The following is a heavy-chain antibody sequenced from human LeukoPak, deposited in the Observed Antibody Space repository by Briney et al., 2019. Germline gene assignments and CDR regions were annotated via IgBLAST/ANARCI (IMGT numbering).Heavy chain of an antibody. V-gene: IGHV3-11*01. CDR2: ISRSGTTI. D-gene: IGHD3-16*02. CDR1: GFTFSDYY. CDR3: AGDLKGNYRYPHDY. J-gene: IGHJ4*02. Sequence: GGSLRLSCAASGFTFSDYYMSWIRQAPGKGLEWVSYISRSGTTIYYADSVQGRFTVSRDNAKNSLSLQMNSLRAEDTAVYYCAGDLKGNYRYPHDYWGQGTLVAVSS.